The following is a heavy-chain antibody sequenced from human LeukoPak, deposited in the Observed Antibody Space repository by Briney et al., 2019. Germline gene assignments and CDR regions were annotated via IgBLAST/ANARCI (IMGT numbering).Heavy chain of an antibody. V-gene: IGHV3-21*01. CDR2: ISSSSSYI. CDR3: ARVAVVIGLFDY. Sequence: GGSLRLSCAASGFTFSSYSMNWVRQAPGKGLEWVSSISSSSSYIYYADSVEGRFTISRDNAKNSLYLQMNSLRAEDTAVYYCARVAVVIGLFDYWGQGTLVTVSS. J-gene: IGHJ4*02. CDR1: GFTFSSYS. D-gene: IGHD2-21*01.